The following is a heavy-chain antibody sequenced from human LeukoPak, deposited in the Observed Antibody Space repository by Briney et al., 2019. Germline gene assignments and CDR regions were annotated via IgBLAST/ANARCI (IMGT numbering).Heavy chain of an antibody. J-gene: IGHJ4*02. CDR1: GDSVSSNSAA. V-gene: IGHV6-1*01. CDR2: TYYKSKWYN. CDR3: ARDRDYGSPNYFDY. D-gene: IGHD3-10*01. Sequence: SQTLSLTCAISGDSVSSNSAAWNWIRQSPSRGLEWLGSTYYKSKWYNDYAVSVKSRIAINPDTSRNHFSLQLNSVTPEDTAVYYCARDRDYGSPNYFDYWGQGTLVTVSS.